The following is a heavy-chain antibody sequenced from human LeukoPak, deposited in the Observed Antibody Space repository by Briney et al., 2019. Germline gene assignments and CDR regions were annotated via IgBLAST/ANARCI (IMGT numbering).Heavy chain of an antibody. J-gene: IGHJ5*02. CDR3: AKSYDPSTSPDH. CDR2: ISHSDDST. D-gene: IGHD3-3*01. CDR1: GFLFHVYT. Sequence: PGGSLRLSCRTSGFLFHVYTMTWVRQTPGKGLEWVSSISHSDDSTYYADSVKGRFTISRDNSKDTVYLKMNSLRVDDTALYHCAKSYDPSTSPDHWGQGILVSVSS. V-gene: IGHV3-23*01.